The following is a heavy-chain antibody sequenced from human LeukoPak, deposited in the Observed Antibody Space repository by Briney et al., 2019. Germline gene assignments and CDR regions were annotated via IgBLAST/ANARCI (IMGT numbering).Heavy chain of an antibody. CDR3: AKAAIVVVISSWFDP. CDR1: GFTFSSYG. CDR2: ISYDGSNK. V-gene: IGHV3-30*18. Sequence: GGSLRLSCAASGFTFSSYGMHWVRQAPGKGLEWVAVISYDGSNKYYADSVKGRFTISRDNSENTLYLQMNSLRAEDTAVYYCAKAAIVVVISSWFDPWGQGTLVTVSS. D-gene: IGHD3-22*01. J-gene: IGHJ5*02.